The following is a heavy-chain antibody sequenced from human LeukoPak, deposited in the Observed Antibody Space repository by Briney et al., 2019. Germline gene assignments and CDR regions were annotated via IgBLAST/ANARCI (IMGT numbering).Heavy chain of an antibody. Sequence: GGSLRLACTVSGFTVSSNSMSWVRQAPGKGLEWVSFIYSDNTQYSDSVKGRFTISRDNSKNTLYLQMNSLRAGDTAVYYCARRAGAYSHPYDYWGQGTLVTVSS. CDR1: GFTVSSNS. V-gene: IGHV3-53*01. CDR3: ARRAGAYSHPYDY. J-gene: IGHJ4*02. CDR2: IYSDNT. D-gene: IGHD4/OR15-4a*01.